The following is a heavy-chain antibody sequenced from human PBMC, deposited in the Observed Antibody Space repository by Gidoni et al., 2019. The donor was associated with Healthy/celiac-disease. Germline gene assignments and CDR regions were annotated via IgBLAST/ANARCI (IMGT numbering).Heavy chain of an antibody. CDR3: ARRPYGDYRRFDY. J-gene: IGHJ4*02. CDR1: GGSFSGYY. D-gene: IGHD4-17*01. Sequence: QVQLQQWCAGLLKPSETLSLTCAVYGGSFSGYYWSWIRQPPGKGLEWIGEINHSGSTNYNPSLKSRVTISVDTSKNQFALKLSSVTAADTAVYYCARRPYGDYRRFDYWGQGTLVTVSS. CDR2: INHSGST. V-gene: IGHV4-34*01.